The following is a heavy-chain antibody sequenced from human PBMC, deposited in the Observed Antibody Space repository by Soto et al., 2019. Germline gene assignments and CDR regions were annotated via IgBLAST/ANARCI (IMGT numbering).Heavy chain of an antibody. J-gene: IGHJ4*02. V-gene: IGHV4-31*03. CDR3: ARFAKEENPKVGSWYYFDY. D-gene: IGHD6-13*01. CDR1: GGSISSGGYF. Sequence: SETLSLTCTVSGGSISSGGYFWSWVRQHPGRGLEWIGNIYYSGRTYYNPSLKSRVTISVDTSKNQFSLKLSSVTAADTAVYYCARFAKEENPKVGSWYYFDYWGQGTRVTVSS. CDR2: IYYSGRT.